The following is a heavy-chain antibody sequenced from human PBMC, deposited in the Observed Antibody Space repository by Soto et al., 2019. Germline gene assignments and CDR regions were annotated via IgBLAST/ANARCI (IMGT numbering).Heavy chain of an antibody. CDR3: ARARYCSSTSCQGGFDY. V-gene: IGHV1-69*13. CDR2: IIPIFGTA. J-gene: IGHJ4*02. D-gene: IGHD2-2*01. CDR1: GGTFSSDA. Sequence: SVKVSCKASGGTFSSDAISWVRQAPGQGLEWMGGIIPIFGTANYAQKFQGRVTITADESTSTAYMELSSLRSEDTAVYYCARARYCSSTSCQGGFDYWGQGTLVTVSS.